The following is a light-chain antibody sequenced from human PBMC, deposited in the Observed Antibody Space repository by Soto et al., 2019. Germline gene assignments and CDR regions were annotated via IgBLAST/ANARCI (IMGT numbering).Light chain of an antibody. V-gene: IGLV2-8*01. CDR1: SSDVGGYNY. CDR2: EVS. J-gene: IGLJ7*01. Sequence: QSALTQPPSASGSPGQSVTISCTGTSSDVGGYNYVSWYQQQPGKAPKLMIYEVSKRPSGVPDRFSGSKSGNTASLTGSGLQAEDEADYYCRSYAGSNIIFGGGTQLTVL. CDR3: RSYAGSNII.